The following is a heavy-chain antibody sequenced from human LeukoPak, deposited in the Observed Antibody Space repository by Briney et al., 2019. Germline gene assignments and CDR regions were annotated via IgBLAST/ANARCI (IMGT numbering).Heavy chain of an antibody. J-gene: IGHJ4*02. CDR1: GITLSNYG. CDR3: AKRGVVIRVILVGFHKQAYYFDS. CDR2: NSDSGGST. D-gene: IGHD3-10*01. Sequence: QSGGSLRLSCAVSGITLSNYGMSWVRQAPGKGLEWVAGNSDSGGSTNYADSVKGRFTISRDNAKNTLYLQMNSLRAEDTAVYFCAKRGVVIRVILVGFHKQAYYFDSWGQGALVTVSS. V-gene: IGHV3-23*01.